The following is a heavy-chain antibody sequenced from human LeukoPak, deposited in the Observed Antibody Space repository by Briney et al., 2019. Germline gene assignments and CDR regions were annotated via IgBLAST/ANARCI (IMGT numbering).Heavy chain of an antibody. CDR2: IIPIFGTA. J-gene: IGHJ4*02. D-gene: IGHD3-10*01. CDR1: GGTFSSYA. Sequence: SVEVSCKASGGTFSSYAISWVRQAPGQGLEWMGGIIPIFGTANYAQKFQGRVTITADESTSTAYMELSSLRSEDTAVYYCASPGSGSYILRYWAQGTLVTVSS. V-gene: IGHV1-69*01. CDR3: ASPGSGSYILRY.